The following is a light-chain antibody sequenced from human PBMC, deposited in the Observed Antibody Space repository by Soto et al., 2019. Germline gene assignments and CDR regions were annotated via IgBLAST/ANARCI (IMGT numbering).Light chain of an antibody. J-gene: IGKJ1*01. CDR1: QSVSSN. CDR3: QQYFEWPPMT. Sequence: EIVMTQSPVTLSVSPGERATLSCRASQSVSSNLAWYQQKPGQAPSLLIYGAFTRATGIPARFSGTGSGTEFTLTISSLQSEDFALYYCQQYFEWPPMTFGQGTKVEI. CDR2: GAF. V-gene: IGKV3-15*01.